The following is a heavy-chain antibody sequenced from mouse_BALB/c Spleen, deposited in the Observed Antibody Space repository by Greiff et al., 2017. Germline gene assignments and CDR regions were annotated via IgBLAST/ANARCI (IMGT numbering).Heavy chain of an antibody. CDR2: ISSGSSTI. Sequence: EVNLVESGGGLVQPGGSRKLSCAASGFTFSSFGMHWVRQAPEKGLEWVAYISSGSSTIYYADTVKGRFTISRDNPKNTLFLQMTSLRSEDTAMYYCARGWGYYGYDEGYWYFDVWGAGTTVTVSS. V-gene: IGHV5-17*02. CDR1: GFTFSSFG. CDR3: ARGWGYYGYDEGYWYFDV. J-gene: IGHJ1*01. D-gene: IGHD2-2*01.